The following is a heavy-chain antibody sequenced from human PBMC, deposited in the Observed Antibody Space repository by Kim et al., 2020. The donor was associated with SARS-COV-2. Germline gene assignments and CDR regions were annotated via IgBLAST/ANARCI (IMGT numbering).Heavy chain of an antibody. CDR2: ISSSSSTI. Sequence: GGSLRLSCAASGFTFSSYSMNWVRQAPGKGLEWVSYISSSSSTIYYADSVKGRFTISRDNAKNSLYLQMNSLRDEDTAVYYCARSGIAAAGTFWFDPWGQGTLVTVSS. J-gene: IGHJ5*02. V-gene: IGHV3-48*02. D-gene: IGHD6-13*01. CDR3: ARSGIAAAGTFWFDP. CDR1: GFTFSSYS.